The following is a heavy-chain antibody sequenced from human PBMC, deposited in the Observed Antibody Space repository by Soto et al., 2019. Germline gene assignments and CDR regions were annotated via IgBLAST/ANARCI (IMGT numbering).Heavy chain of an antibody. CDR1: GFSLSTSGMC. CDR3: ARMTWYCSGGSCYNYGMDV. CDR2: IDWDDDK. V-gene: IGHV2-70*01. D-gene: IGHD2-15*01. J-gene: IGHJ6*02. Sequence: SGPTLVNPTQTLTLTCTFSGFSLSTSGMCVSWIRQPPGKALEWLALIDWDDDKYCSTSLKTRLTISKDTSKNQVVLTMTNMEPVDTATYYCARMTWYCSGGSCYNYGMDVWGQGTTVTVSS.